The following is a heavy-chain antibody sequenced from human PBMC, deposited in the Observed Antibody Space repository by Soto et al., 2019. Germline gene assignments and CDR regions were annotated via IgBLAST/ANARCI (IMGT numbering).Heavy chain of an antibody. CDR1: GFSLNTYG. J-gene: IGHJ5*02. Sequence: QVQVVESGGGVVQPGRSLRLSCAASGFSLNTYGMHWVRQAPGKGLEWVGDIWYDGSKQYYGDSVKGRFTISRDTSKNEVYLQMNSLRVDDTAVYYCMRDGGLGRLSDPWGQGTLVAVSS. D-gene: IGHD2-15*01. CDR3: MRDGGLGRLSDP. V-gene: IGHV3-33*01. CDR2: IWYDGSKQ.